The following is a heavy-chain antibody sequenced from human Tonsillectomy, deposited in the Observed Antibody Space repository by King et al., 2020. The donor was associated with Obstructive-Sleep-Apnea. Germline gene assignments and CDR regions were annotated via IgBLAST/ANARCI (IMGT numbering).Heavy chain of an antibody. V-gene: IGHV3-15*01. Sequence: QLVQSGGGLVKPGGSLRLSCAASGFTFSNAWMSWVRQAPGKGLEWVGRIKSKTDGGTTDYAAPVKGRLTISRDDSKNTLYLQMNSLKTEDTAVYYCTTDRGCSSTSCYVFDYWGQGTLVTVSS. J-gene: IGHJ4*02. CDR1: GFTFSNAW. CDR2: IKSKTDGGTT. CDR3: TTDRGCSSTSCYVFDY. D-gene: IGHD2-2*01.